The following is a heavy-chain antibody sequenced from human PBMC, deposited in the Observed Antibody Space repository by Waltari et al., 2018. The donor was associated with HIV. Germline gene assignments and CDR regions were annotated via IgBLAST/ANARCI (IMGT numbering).Heavy chain of an antibody. CDR2: ISYDGNNK. CDR1: GFTFSYYG. D-gene: IGHD3-10*01. J-gene: IGHJ3*01. CDR3: AKASSHYYGSGDV. Sequence: QVQVAESGGGVVQPGRSLSRSCAGSGFTFSYYGIHWVRQAPGKGLEWVAVISYDGNNKYYADSVKGRFTISRDNSKNTLYLQMNSLRPEDTAVYYCAKASSHYYGSGDVWGQGTMVTVSS. V-gene: IGHV3-30*18.